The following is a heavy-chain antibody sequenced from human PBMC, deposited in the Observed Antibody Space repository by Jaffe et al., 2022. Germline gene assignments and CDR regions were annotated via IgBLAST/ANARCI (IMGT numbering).Heavy chain of an antibody. CDR1: GFTFSSYA. D-gene: IGHD2-15*01. Sequence: EVQLLESGGGLVQPGGSLRLSCAASGFTFSSYAMSWVRQAPGKGLEWVSAISGSGGSTYYADSVKGRFTISRDNSKNTLYLQMNSLRAEDTAVYYCAKGGVVAATPNYYYYYMDVWGKGTTVTVSS. J-gene: IGHJ6*03. CDR2: ISGSGGST. V-gene: IGHV3-23*01. CDR3: AKGGVVAATPNYYYYYMDV.